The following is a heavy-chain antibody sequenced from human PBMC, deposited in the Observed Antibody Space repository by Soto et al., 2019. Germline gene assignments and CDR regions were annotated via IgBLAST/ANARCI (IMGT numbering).Heavy chain of an antibody. Sequence: SVKVSCKASGGTFSSYAISWVRQAPGQGLEWMGGIIPIFGTANYAQKFQGTVTITADKSTSTAYMELSSLRSEDTAVYYCARTPVGNGYKYHLFFRIEVWGQGTTVTVSS. CDR1: GGTFSSYA. V-gene: IGHV1-69*06. D-gene: IGHD5-12*01. J-gene: IGHJ6*02. CDR3: ARTPVGNGYKYHLFFRIEV. CDR2: IIPIFGTA.